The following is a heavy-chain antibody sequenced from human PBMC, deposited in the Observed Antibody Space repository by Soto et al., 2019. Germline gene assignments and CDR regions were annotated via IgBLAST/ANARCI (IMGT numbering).Heavy chain of an antibody. Sequence: SETLSLTCAVYGGSFSGYYWSWIRQPPGQWLEWIGEINHSGSTNYNPSLKSRVTISVDTSKNQFSLKLSSVTAADTAVYYCARGKLSDYVWGSYRYHFDYWGQGTVVTVSS. CDR2: INHSGST. D-gene: IGHD3-16*02. J-gene: IGHJ4*02. CDR1: GGSFSGYY. CDR3: ARGKLSDYVWGSYRYHFDY. V-gene: IGHV4-34*01.